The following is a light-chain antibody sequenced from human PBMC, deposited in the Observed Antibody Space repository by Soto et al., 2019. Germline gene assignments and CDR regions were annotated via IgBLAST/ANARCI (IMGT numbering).Light chain of an antibody. CDR2: GAS. Sequence: EIVLTQSPGTLSLSPGERATLSCRASQSVSSSYLAWYQQKPGQAPRLLIYGASSRATGIPDRFSGSGSGTDFILTIGRLEPEDFAVYYCQQYGSSPGTFGGGTKVEIK. V-gene: IGKV3-20*01. J-gene: IGKJ4*01. CDR3: QQYGSSPGT. CDR1: QSVSSSY.